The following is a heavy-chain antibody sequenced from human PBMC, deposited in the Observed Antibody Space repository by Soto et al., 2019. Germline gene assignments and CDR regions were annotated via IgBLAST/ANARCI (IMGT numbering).Heavy chain of an antibody. CDR1: GFTFSSYW. CDR3: ARVRDPRGYFDY. CDR2: IKQDGSEK. Sequence: GGSLRLSCAASGFTFSSYWMSWVRQAPGKGLEWVANIKQDGSEKYYVDSVKGRFTFSRDNAKHSLYLQMNSLRAEDTAGYYCARVRDPRGYFDYWGQGTLVTVSS. V-gene: IGHV3-7*03. D-gene: IGHD6-6*01. J-gene: IGHJ4*02.